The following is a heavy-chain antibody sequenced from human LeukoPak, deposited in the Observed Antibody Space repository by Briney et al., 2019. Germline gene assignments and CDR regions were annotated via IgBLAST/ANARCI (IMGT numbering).Heavy chain of an antibody. Sequence: PGRSLRLSCVASGFTFSDFGMNWVRQAPGKGLEWVASISNGGTEFYADSVKGRFAISRDTSTNTLSLQMNSLRAEDTAVHFCARRTGDTRFCSRFSCFLPDYWGQGTLVTVSS. V-gene: IGHV3-30*01. D-gene: IGHD2-2*01. CDR3: ARRTGDTRFCSRFSCFLPDY. J-gene: IGHJ4*02. CDR2: ISNGGTE. CDR1: GFTFSDFG.